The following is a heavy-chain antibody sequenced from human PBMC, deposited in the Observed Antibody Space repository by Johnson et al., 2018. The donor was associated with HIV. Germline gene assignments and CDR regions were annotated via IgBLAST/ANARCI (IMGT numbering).Heavy chain of an antibody. V-gene: IGHV3-30*04. D-gene: IGHD2-15*01. J-gene: IGHJ3*02. CDR3: AKFGCSGGSCYSVMADAYDI. CDR2: ISYDGNYK. CDR1: GFTFSSYA. Sequence: QMLLVESGGGVVQPGRSLRLSCAASGFTFSSYAMHWVRQAPGKGLEWVAVISYDGNYKSYADSGKGRITISRDNSNNTLSLQMNSLRTEDSGVYYCAKFGCSGGSCYSVMADAYDIWGQGTMVTVSS.